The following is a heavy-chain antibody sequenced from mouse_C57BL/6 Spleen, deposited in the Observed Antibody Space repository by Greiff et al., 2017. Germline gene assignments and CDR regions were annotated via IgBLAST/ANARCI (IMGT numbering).Heavy chain of an antibody. CDR1: GYTFTSYW. D-gene: IGHD1-1*01. J-gene: IGHJ2*01. Sequence: QVQLQQPGADLVKPGASVKLSCKASGYTFTSYWMPWVKQRPGQGLEWIGMIHPNSGNTNYNEKFKGKATLTVDKATSTAYMQLSSLKSEDTAVYYCARPYYGSLDYWGQGTALTVSS. CDR3: ARPYYGSLDY. CDR2: IHPNSGNT. V-gene: IGHV1-64*01.